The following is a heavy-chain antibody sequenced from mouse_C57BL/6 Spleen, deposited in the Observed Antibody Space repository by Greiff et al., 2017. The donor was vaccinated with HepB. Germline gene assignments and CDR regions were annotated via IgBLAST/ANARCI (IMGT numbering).Heavy chain of an antibody. CDR2: IDPENGDT. J-gene: IGHJ4*01. CDR1: GFNIKDDY. D-gene: IGHD1-1*01. Sequence: VQLQQSGAELVRPGASVKLSCTASGFNIKDDYMHWVKQRPEQGLEWIGWIDPENGDTEYASKFQGKATITADTSSNTAYLQLSSLTSEDTAVYYWTRFYYYGSSSMDYWGQGTSVTVSS. V-gene: IGHV14-4*01. CDR3: TRFYYYGSSSMDY.